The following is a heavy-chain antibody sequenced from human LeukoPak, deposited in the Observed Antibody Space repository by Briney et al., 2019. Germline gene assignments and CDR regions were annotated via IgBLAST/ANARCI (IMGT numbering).Heavy chain of an antibody. CDR1: GFTFTSSA. V-gene: IGHV1-58*02. CDR2: IVVGSGNT. CDR3: AAGYYYDSSGYRY. Sequence: SVKVSCRASGFTFTSSAMQWVRQARGQRLEWIGWIVVGSGNTNYAQKFQERVTITRDMSTSTAYMELSSLRSEDTAVYYCAAGYYYDSSGYRYWGQGTLVTVSS. D-gene: IGHD3-22*01. J-gene: IGHJ4*02.